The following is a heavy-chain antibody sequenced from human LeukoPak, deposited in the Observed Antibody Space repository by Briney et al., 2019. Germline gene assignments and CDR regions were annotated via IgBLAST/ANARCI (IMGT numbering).Heavy chain of an antibody. V-gene: IGHV4-59*01. D-gene: IGHD2-8*02. CDR2: IHYSGST. Sequence: SETLSLTCTVSGGSMNTYYWTWIRQPPGKGLEWIGHIHYSGSTDYNPSLKSRVTISIVTSKNQFSLRLSSVTAADTAVYYCARFGSRRLVRGYYYYMDVWGKGTTVTVSS. CDR1: GGSMNTYY. CDR3: ARFGSRRLVRGYYYYMDV. J-gene: IGHJ6*03.